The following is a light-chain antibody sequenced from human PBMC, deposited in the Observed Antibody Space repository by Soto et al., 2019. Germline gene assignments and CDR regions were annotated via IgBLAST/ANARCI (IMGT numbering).Light chain of an antibody. CDR2: EAS. CDR1: QSIFSW. CDR3: QQYGSFWT. Sequence: DVQMTQSPSTLSASVGDRVTITCRASQSIFSWLAWYQHKPAKAHKLLIYEASTLESGFPSRCSGSVSGTDFTLTISSLQPDDFATYYCQQYGSFWTFGQGTKVEI. V-gene: IGKV1-5*03. J-gene: IGKJ1*01.